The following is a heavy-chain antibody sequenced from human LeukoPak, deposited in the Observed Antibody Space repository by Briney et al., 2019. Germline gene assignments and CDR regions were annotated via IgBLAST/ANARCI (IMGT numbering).Heavy chain of an antibody. Sequence: PSETLSLTCNVSGVSINIYYWSWLRQTPVKGLEWIGRSHGSGSTNYNPSLKNRVTISIDKSKNHLSLSLRSVNAAAKALYFCARDGGYDSGVFDFWGQGTLVTVSS. CDR3: ARDGGYDSGVFDF. CDR2: SHGSGST. D-gene: IGHD3-22*01. CDR1: GVSINIYY. V-gene: IGHV4-4*07. J-gene: IGHJ4*02.